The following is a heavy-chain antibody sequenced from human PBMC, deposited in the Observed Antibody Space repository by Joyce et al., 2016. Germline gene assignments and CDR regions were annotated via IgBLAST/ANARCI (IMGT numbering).Heavy chain of an antibody. CDR2: LSSSSSYI. J-gene: IGHJ4*02. Sequence: EVQLVESGGGLVKPGGSLRLSCAASGFTFSSYSMSGVRQAPGKGLEGVSYLSSSSSYIKYTDSVKGRFTISRDNAKNSLYLQMNSLRVEDTAVYYCARSSYTNGIFDYWGQGTLVTVSS. CDR3: ARSSYTNGIFDY. V-gene: IGHV3-21*05. D-gene: IGHD2-8*01. CDR1: GFTFSSYS.